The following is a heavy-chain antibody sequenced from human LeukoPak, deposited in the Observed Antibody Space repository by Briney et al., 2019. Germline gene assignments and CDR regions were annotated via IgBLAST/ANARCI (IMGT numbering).Heavy chain of an antibody. D-gene: IGHD4/OR15-4a*01. CDR1: GFTFSGYY. Sequence: GASVKVSCKASGFTFSGYYIHWVRQAPGQGLEWMGYIKPHSGVTSYPQKFKGRVTLSTDTSISAAYMQLSSLISEDTAMYYCEREGNEVLTKNLDYWGQGALVTVSS. CDR2: IKPHSGVT. J-gene: IGHJ4*02. CDR3: EREGNEVLTKNLDY. V-gene: IGHV1-2*02.